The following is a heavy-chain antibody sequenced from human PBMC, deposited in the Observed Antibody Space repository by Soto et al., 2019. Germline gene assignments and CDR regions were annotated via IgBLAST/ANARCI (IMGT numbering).Heavy chain of an antibody. CDR2: ISVSGGST. J-gene: IGHJ6*02. CDR3: AKEAGKGNYYYYGMDV. V-gene: IGHV3-23*01. CDR1: GFTFSSYA. D-gene: IGHD6-19*01. Sequence: PGGSLRLSCAASGFTFSSYAMSWVRQAPGKGLEWVSSISVSGGSTYYADSVKGRFTISRDNSKNTLYLQMNSLRAEDTAVYYCAKEAGKGNYYYYGMDVWGQGTTVTVSS.